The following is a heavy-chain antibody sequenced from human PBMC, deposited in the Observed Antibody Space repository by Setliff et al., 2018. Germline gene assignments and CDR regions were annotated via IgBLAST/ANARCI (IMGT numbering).Heavy chain of an antibody. D-gene: IGHD3-10*01. J-gene: IGHJ6*03. CDR1: GGSISSYY. Sequence: SETLSLTCTVSGGSISSYYWSWIRQPPGKGLEWIGYIYYSGSTNYNPSLKSRVTISVDTSKNQFSLKLSSVTAADTAVYYCARVRITPYCMDVWGKGTTVTVSS. CDR3: ARVRITPYCMDV. CDR2: IYYSGST. V-gene: IGHV4-59*01.